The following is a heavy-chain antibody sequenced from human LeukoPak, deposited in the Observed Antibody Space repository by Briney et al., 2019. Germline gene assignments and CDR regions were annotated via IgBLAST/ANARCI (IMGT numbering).Heavy chain of an antibody. CDR1: IDSFSNYH. CDR2: VNESGGT. V-gene: IGHV4-34*01. J-gene: IGHJ5*02. Sequence: PWETLSLTCAVYIDSFSNYHGNWIRQTPAKGMEWIGEVNESGGTNTNPSFRSRVILSVDTSKNQFSLQLISVTVADTAIYYCARGQGATVPQVGKNWFDPWGQGTRVTVSS. CDR3: ARGQGATVPQVGKNWFDP. D-gene: IGHD1-26*01.